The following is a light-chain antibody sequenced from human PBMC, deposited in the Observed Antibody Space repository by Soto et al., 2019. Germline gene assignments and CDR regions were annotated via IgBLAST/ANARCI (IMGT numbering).Light chain of an antibody. J-gene: IGKJ3*01. CDR3: QQYNKWPLT. V-gene: IGKV3-15*01. Sequence: ILLTQSPGTLSFSPGAIATLSFSAGQSVSSNYLAWYQQKPGQAPRLLIYGASIGATGTPARFSGSGSGSDFTLTISSLQSEDFAVYYCQQYNKWPLTFGPGTKVDIK. CDR1: QSVSSN. CDR2: GAS.